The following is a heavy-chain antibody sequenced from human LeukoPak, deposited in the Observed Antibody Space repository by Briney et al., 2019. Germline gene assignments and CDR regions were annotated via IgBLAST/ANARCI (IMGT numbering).Heavy chain of an antibody. CDR2: INPNSGGT. CDR3: ARGTYYYDSSGYYFLEY. J-gene: IGHJ4*02. CDR1: GYTFTGYY. Sequence: ASVKVSCKASGYTFTGYYMHWVRQAPGQGLEWMGRINPNSGGTNYAQKFRGRVTMTRDTSISTAYMELSRLRSDDTAVYYCARGTYYYDSSGYYFLEYWGQGTLVTVSS. D-gene: IGHD3-22*01. V-gene: IGHV1-2*06.